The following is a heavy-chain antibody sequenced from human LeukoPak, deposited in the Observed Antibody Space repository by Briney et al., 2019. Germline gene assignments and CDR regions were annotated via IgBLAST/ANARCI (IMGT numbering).Heavy chain of an antibody. CDR2: IYASGST. CDR3: ARHLLSSRYYSLFDY. Sequence: SETLSLTCTVSGGSISSYYWSWIRQPAGKGLEWIGRIYASGSTNYNPSLKSRVTISVDKSKNQFSLRLSSVTAADTAVYYCARHLLSSRYYSLFDYWGQGTLVTVSS. J-gene: IGHJ4*02. CDR1: GGSISSYY. V-gene: IGHV4-4*07. D-gene: IGHD3-22*01.